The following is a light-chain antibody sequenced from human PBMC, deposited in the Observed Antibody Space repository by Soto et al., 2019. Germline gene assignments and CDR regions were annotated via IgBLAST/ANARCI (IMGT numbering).Light chain of an antibody. J-gene: IGKJ2*01. Sequence: DIQMTQSPSSLSASVGDRVTITCRASQSISTYLNWYQHKPGNAPKLLIYDASSLLSGVPSRFSGSGSGTDFTLTISSLQPEDFSTYFCQQSDSSPYTFGQRTKLEIK. CDR2: DAS. CDR3: QQSDSSPYT. V-gene: IGKV1-39*01. CDR1: QSISTY.